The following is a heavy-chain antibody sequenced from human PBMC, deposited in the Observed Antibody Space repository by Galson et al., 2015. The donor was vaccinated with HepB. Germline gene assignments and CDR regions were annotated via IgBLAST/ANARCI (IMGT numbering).Heavy chain of an antibody. J-gene: IGHJ6*02. CDR2: LSYDGGNK. CDR3: AGGYDPSYYYYGMDV. CDR1: GSTFSSYA. V-gene: IGHV3-30*04. Sequence: SLRLSCAASGSTFSSYAMMWVRQAPGKGLECVAGLSYDGGNKYYADSVKGRFTISRDNSKNTLYLQMNSLRAQDTTVYYCAGGYDPSYYYYGMDVWGQGTTVTVSS. D-gene: IGHD5-12*01.